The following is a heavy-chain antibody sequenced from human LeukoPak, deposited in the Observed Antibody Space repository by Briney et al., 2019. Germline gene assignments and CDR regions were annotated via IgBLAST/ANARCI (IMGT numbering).Heavy chain of an antibody. V-gene: IGHV3-21*01. CDR1: GFTFSTHS. J-gene: IGHJ4*02. CDR2: ISASSNFI. D-gene: IGHD2-2*01. CDR3: ARPATGYCSSAGCHWDS. Sequence: GGSLRLSCAASGFTFSTHSMYWVRQAPGKGLERVSSISASSNFIHYAESVRGRFTISRDNAKNSLYLQMNSLGAQDTAVYYCARPATGYCSSAGCHWDSWGPGILVTVSS.